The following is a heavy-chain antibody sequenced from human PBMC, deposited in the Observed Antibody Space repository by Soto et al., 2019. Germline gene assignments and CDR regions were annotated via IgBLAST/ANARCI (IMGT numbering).Heavy chain of an antibody. D-gene: IGHD2-21*01. CDR3: ARKPGVRDKFHRYGMDV. Sequence: EEQLLESGGGLVQPGGSLRLSCAASGFTLRRYVMSWVRQAPGKGLEWVSSLSGSGITYNIDYVKGRFTVSRDNSKDTLYLEMRSLRADDTGVYYCARKPGVRDKFHRYGMDVWGQGTTVTVSS. CDR2: LSGSGIT. CDR1: GFTLRRYV. V-gene: IGHV3-23*01. J-gene: IGHJ6*02.